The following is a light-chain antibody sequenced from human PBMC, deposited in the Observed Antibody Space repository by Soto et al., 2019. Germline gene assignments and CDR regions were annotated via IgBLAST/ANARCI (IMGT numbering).Light chain of an antibody. CDR3: QQRSNWPPIT. V-gene: IGKV3D-20*02. Sequence: EIALTQSPGTLSLSPGERATLSCRASQSVSSSYLAWYQQKPGQAPRLLIYDASNRATGIPARFSGGGSGTDFTLTIDNLEPEDFAIYYCQQRSNWPPITFCQGTGLEI. CDR1: QSVSSSY. CDR2: DAS. J-gene: IGKJ5*01.